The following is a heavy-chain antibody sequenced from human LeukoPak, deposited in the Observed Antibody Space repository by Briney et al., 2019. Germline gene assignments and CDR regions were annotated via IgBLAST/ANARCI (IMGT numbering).Heavy chain of an antibody. CDR1: GFTFSSYG. Sequence: GGSLRLSCAASGFTFSSYGMHWVRQAPGKGLEWVAVIWYDGNRKYYADSVKGRFTISRDNSKNTLYLQMNSLRAEDTAVYYCAKDWMKYTLDYWGQGSLVTVSS. CDR3: AKDWMKYTLDY. CDR2: IWYDGNRK. D-gene: IGHD6-6*01. V-gene: IGHV3-30*02. J-gene: IGHJ4*02.